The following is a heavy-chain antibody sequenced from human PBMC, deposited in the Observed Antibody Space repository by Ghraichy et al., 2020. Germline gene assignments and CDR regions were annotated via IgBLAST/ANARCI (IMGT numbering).Heavy chain of an antibody. Sequence: SQTLSLTCTVSGGSISSSSYYWGWIRQPPGKGREWIGTIYYSGSTSYNPSLKSRVTISVDTSTNQFSLKLSSVTAAATAVYYCERHIFELGIRVFDFWGQGTMVTVSS. D-gene: IGHD7-27*01. CDR2: IYYSGST. CDR1: GGSISSSSYY. V-gene: IGHV4-39*01. J-gene: IGHJ3*01. CDR3: ERHIFELGIRVFDF.